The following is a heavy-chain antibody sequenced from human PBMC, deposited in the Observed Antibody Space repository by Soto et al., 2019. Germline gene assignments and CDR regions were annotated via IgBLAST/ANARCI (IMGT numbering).Heavy chain of an antibody. J-gene: IGHJ4*02. CDR1: GYSFTSQW. CDR2: IYPGDSDT. CDR3: ARRADRSTSKDY. D-gene: IGHD3-22*01. Sequence: GESLKISCKCSGYSFTSQWIGLVRQMPGKGLEWMGIIYPGDSDTRYSPSLQGQVTISADKSISTAYLQWSSLKASDTAMYYCARRADRSTSKDYWGQGTLVTVSS. V-gene: IGHV5-51*01.